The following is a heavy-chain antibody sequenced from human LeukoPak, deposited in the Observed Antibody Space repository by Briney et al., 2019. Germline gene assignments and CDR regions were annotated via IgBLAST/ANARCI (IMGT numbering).Heavy chain of an antibody. J-gene: IGHJ6*03. V-gene: IGHV1-2*02. D-gene: IGHD1-14*01. CDR3: ARFPPVSYYMDV. CDR2: INPNSGGT. CDR1: GGTFTGYY. Sequence: ASVKVSCKASGGTFTGYYMHWVRQAPGQGLEWMGWINPNSGGTNYAQKFQGRVTMTRDTSISTAYMELSRLKSDDTAVYYCARFPPVSYYMDVWGKGTTVTVSS.